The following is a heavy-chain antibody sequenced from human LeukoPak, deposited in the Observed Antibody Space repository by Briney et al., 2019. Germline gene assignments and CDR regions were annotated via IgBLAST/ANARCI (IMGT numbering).Heavy chain of an antibody. J-gene: IGHJ4*02. D-gene: IGHD6-19*01. CDR1: GFTLSSYS. CDR2: ISIRSTYI. Sequence: GGSRRLSCAASGFTLSSYSMNWVRQAPGKGLEWVSSISIRSTYIYYADSVKGRFTISRDNAKNSLYLQMNSLRAEDTAVYYCARDGDSSGWDFDYWGQGTLVTVSS. CDR3: ARDGDSSGWDFDY. V-gene: IGHV3-21*01.